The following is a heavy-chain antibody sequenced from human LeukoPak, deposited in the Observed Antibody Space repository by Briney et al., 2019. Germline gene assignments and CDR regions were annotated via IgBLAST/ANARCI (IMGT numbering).Heavy chain of an antibody. Sequence: PGESLRLSCAASGFTFSSYWMSWVRQAPGKGLEWVANIKQDGSEKYYVDSVKGRFTISRDNAKNSLYLQMNSLRAEDTAVYYCARDASGYALYFDYWGQGTLVTVSS. CDR2: IKQDGSEK. J-gene: IGHJ4*02. CDR1: GFTFSSYW. D-gene: IGHD5-12*01. V-gene: IGHV3-7*01. CDR3: ARDASGYALYFDY.